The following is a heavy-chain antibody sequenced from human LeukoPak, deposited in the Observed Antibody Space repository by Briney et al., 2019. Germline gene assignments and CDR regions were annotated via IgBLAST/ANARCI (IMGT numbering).Heavy chain of an antibody. CDR2: IYYSGST. V-gene: IGHV4-39*01. CDR3: ARLDAVAGTR. Sequence: SETLSLTCTVSGGSISSSSYYWGWIRQPPGKGLEWIGSIYYSGSTYYNPSLKSRVTISVDTSKNQFSLKLSSVTAADTAVYYCARLDAVAGTRWGQGTLVPVSS. J-gene: IGHJ1*01. D-gene: IGHD6-19*01. CDR1: GGSISSSSYY.